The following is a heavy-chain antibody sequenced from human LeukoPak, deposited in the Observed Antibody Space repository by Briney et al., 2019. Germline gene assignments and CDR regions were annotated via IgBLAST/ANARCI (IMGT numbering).Heavy chain of an antibody. D-gene: IGHD3-22*01. CDR3: ARYDSSGYYYVSFDY. CDR1: GGSFSGYY. Sequence: SETLSLTCAVYGGSFSGYYWSWIRQPPGKGLEWIGEINHSGSTNYNPSLKSRVTISVDTSKNQFSLKLTSVTAADTAVYYCARYDSSGYYYVSFDYWGQGILVTVSS. CDR2: INHSGST. J-gene: IGHJ4*02. V-gene: IGHV4-34*01.